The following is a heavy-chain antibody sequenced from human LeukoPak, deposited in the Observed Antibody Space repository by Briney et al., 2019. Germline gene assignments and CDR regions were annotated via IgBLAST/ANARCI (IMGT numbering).Heavy chain of an antibody. Sequence: SETLSLTCAVYGGSLSGYYWSWIRQSPGEGLEWIGEINHSGDTNYNPSLTSRVTISLDTSKNQFSLKLSSVTAADTAVYYCARAPPNEQLPLDYWGQGTLVTVSS. CDR1: GGSLSGYY. J-gene: IGHJ4*02. D-gene: IGHD6-6*01. V-gene: IGHV4-34*01. CDR2: INHSGDT. CDR3: ARAPPNEQLPLDY.